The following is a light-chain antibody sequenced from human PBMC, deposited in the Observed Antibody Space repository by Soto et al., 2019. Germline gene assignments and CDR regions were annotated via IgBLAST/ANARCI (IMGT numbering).Light chain of an antibody. CDR3: QTWGTGTVI. V-gene: IGLV4-69*02. CDR2: LNSDGSH. Sequence: QSVLTQSPSAAASLGASVKLTCTLSSGHSSYAIAWHQKKTEKGPQYLMKLNSDGSHSKGDGVPDRYSGSSSGAERSLLISSLQSEDEADYFCQTWGTGTVIFGGGTKVTVL. J-gene: IGLJ2*01. CDR1: SGHSSYA.